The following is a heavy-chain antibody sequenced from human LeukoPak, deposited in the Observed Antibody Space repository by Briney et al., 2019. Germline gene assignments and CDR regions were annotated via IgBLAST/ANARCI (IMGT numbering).Heavy chain of an antibody. V-gene: IGHV3-30*18. J-gene: IGHJ4*02. CDR2: ISYDGSNK. D-gene: IGHD1-14*01. CDR3: AKPISDRGYYFDY. CDR1: GFTFSSYG. Sequence: GGSLRLSCAASGFTFSSYGMHWVRQAPGKGLEWVAVISYDGSNKYYADSVKGRFTISRDNSKNTLYLQMNSLRAEDTAVYYCAKPISDRGYYFDYWGQGTLVTVSS.